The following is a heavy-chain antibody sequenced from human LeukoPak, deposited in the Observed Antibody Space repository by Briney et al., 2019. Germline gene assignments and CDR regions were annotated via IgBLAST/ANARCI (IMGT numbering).Heavy chain of an antibody. Sequence: ASVKVSCVASGYTFTSYCMHWVRQAPGQGLEWMGVINPSGGSTNYAQKFQGRVTMTGDMSTSTVYMELSSLRSEDTAVYYCARDGVYSGSYGWFDPWGQGTQVTVSS. CDR1: GYTFTSYC. CDR2: INPSGGST. CDR3: ARDGVYSGSYGWFDP. J-gene: IGHJ5*02. D-gene: IGHD1-26*01. V-gene: IGHV1-46*01.